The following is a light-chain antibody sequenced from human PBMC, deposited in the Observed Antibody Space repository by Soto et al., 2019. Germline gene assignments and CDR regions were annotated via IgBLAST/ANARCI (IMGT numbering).Light chain of an antibody. V-gene: IGKV1-39*01. CDR2: AAS. Sequence: DIQMTQCPSSLSASLGDRVTITCRASQSISSYLNWYQQKPGKAPKLLIYAASSLQSGVPSRFSGSGSGTDFTLTISSLQPEDFATYYCQQSYSTPITFGQGIRLEIK. CDR1: QSISSY. J-gene: IGKJ5*01. CDR3: QQSYSTPIT.